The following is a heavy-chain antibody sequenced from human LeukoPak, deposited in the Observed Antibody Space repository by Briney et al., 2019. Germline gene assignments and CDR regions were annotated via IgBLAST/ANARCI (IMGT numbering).Heavy chain of an antibody. CDR3: ARPHYDSSGYGAFDI. J-gene: IGHJ3*02. V-gene: IGHV1-2*02. CDR2: INPNSGVT. CDR1: GYTFTDYY. Sequence: ASVKVSCRASGYTFTDYYMHWLRQAPGQGLEWMGWINPNSGVTNYAQKFHGRVTMTRDTSISTAYMELSRLRSDDTAVYYCARPHYDSSGYGAFDIWGQGTMVTVSS. D-gene: IGHD3-22*01.